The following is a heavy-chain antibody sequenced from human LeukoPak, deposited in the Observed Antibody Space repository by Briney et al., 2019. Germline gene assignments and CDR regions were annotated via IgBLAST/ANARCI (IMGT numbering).Heavy chain of an antibody. D-gene: IGHD2-2*01. CDR2: INPNSGGT. CDR1: GYTFTAYY. Sequence: ASVKVSCKSSGYTFTAYYMHWVRQAPAQGLEWMGWINPNSGGTNNAQKFQGRVTMTRDTSISTAYMELSRLRSDDTAVYYCARDRVVVPAAFDYWGQGTLVTVSS. V-gene: IGHV1-2*02. CDR3: ARDRVVVPAAFDY. J-gene: IGHJ4*02.